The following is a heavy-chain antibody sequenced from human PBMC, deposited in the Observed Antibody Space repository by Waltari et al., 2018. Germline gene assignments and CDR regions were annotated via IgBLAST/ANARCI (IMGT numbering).Heavy chain of an antibody. J-gene: IGHJ3*02. V-gene: IGHV4-4*07. D-gene: IGHD1-20*01. CDR3: ARDDNRQAFDI. CDR2: VYTSENT. Sequence: QVQLQESGPGLVKPSETLSLTCTVSGGSINNYYWSWIRKPAGKGLEWIGRVYTSENTNYNPSLKSRVAMSVDTSKNQFSLRLNSVTAADTAVYYCARDDNRQAFDIWGQGIVVTVSS. CDR1: GGSINNYY.